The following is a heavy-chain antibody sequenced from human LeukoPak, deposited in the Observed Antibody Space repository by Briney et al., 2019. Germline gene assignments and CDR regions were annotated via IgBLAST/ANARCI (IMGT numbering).Heavy chain of an antibody. CDR2: INPNSGGT. D-gene: IGHD6-13*01. Sequence: ASVKVSCKASGYTFTGYDMHWVRQAPGQGPEWMGWINPNSGGTNYAQKFQGRVTMTRDTSINTAYMELSSLRSDDTAVYYCARDHSPLTVAAANWFDPWGQGTLVTVSS. CDR1: GYTFTGYD. V-gene: IGHV1-2*02. CDR3: ARDHSPLTVAAANWFDP. J-gene: IGHJ5*02.